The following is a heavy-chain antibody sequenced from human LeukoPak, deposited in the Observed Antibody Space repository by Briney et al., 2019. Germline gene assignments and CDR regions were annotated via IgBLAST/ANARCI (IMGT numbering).Heavy chain of an antibody. J-gene: IGHJ4*02. CDR1: GDSINSLDL. Sequence: SETLSLTCTVSGDSINSLDLWSWVRQPPGRGLEWIGEMYLSGTTHSNPSVKSRVTISIDKSKNQFFLNLSSVTAADTAVYYCAGLVGRYSSGLYYYYFDYWGQGTLVTVSS. CDR2: MYLSGTT. V-gene: IGHV4-4*02. CDR3: AGLVGRYSSGLYYYYFDY. D-gene: IGHD3-22*01.